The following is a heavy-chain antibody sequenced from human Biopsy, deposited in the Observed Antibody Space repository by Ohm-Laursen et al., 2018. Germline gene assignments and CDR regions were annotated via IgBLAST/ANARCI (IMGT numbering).Heavy chain of an antibody. CDR2: ISDVGGGE. Sequence: SLRLSCSASGFTFTSYGMHWVRQAPGKGLEWLAVISDVGGGENYADSLKGRFTISRDNPKNTLDLQMNSLRAEDTAVYYCAKDEKRWDYSNCFSWHIDLWGRGTLVTVSS. J-gene: IGHJ2*01. D-gene: IGHD4-11*01. CDR1: GFTFTSYG. CDR3: AKDEKRWDYSNCFSWHIDL. V-gene: IGHV3-30*18.